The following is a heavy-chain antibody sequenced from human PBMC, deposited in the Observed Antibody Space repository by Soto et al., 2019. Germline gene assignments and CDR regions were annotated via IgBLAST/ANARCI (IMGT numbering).Heavy chain of an antibody. V-gene: IGHV3-33*01. Sequence: GGSLRLSCAASGFTFSSYGMHLVRQAPGKGLEWVAVIWYDGSNKYYADSVKGRFTISRDNSKNTLYLQMNSLRAEDTAVYYCARARDGYNPPFVDWGEGTPVTVSP. CDR1: GFTFSSYG. CDR3: ARARDGYNPPFVD. D-gene: IGHD5-12*01. CDR2: IWYDGSNK. J-gene: IGHJ4*02.